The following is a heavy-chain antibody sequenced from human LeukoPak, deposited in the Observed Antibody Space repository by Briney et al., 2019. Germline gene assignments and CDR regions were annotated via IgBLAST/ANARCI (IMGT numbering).Heavy chain of an antibody. D-gene: IGHD6-19*01. J-gene: IGHJ5*02. Sequence: GGSLRLSCAASGFTFSNYAMYWVRQAPGKGLEGVAVISYDGSNKYYADSVKGRFTISRDNSKNTLYLQRNSLRVADTAVYYCARGGIAVAGIDFRWFDPWGQGTLVTVSS. CDR1: GFTFSNYA. CDR3: ARGGIAVAGIDFRWFDP. V-gene: IGHV3-30*04. CDR2: ISYDGSNK.